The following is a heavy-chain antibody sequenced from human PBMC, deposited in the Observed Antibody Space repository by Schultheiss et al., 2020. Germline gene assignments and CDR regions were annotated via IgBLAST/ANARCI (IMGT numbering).Heavy chain of an antibody. CDR2: ISSSSSYI. V-gene: IGHV3-21*01. D-gene: IGHD6-13*01. J-gene: IGHJ4*02. CDR3: ARGIAAAGYYFDY. CDR1: GFTFSRSA. Sequence: GGSLRLSCAASGFTFSRSAMHWVRQAPGKGLEWVSSISSSSSYIYYADSVKGRFTISRDNAKNSLYLQMNSLRAEDTAVYYCARGIAAAGYYFDYWGQGTLVTVSS.